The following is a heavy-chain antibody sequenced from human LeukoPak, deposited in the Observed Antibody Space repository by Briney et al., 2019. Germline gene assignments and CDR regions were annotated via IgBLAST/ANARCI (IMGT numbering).Heavy chain of an antibody. CDR3: VRQLSHYSYYYYMDV. CDR2: IYHSGST. Sequence: PGGSLRLSCAASRFTFSNAWMSWIRQPPGKGLEWIGAIYHSGSTYYNPSLESRVTISVDTSKNQFSLKLSSVTAADTAVYYCVRQLSHYSYYYYMDVWGKGTTVTVSS. V-gene: IGHV4-38-2*01. D-gene: IGHD1-1*01. J-gene: IGHJ6*03. CDR1: RFTFSNAW.